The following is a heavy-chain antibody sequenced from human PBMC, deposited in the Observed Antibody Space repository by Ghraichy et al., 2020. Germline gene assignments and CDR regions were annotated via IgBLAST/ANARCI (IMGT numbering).Heavy chain of an antibody. CDR3: ARDGDYHDGDNFYDAFYI. D-gene: IGHD4/OR15-4a*01. CDR2: IRRYGSLQ. Sequence: GGSLRLSCAASGFTFSSGVTFSNYWMTWVRQAPGRGLEWVANIRRYGSLQYYLDSVKGRFTISRANAKNSLYLQMNSLRAEDTAVYYCARDGDYHDGDNFYDAFYIWCQGTLVTVSS. V-gene: IGHV3-7*01. CDR1: GFTFSSGVTFSNYW. J-gene: IGHJ3*02.